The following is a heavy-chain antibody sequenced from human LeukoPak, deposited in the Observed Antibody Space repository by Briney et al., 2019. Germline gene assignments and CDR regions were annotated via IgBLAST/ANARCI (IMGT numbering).Heavy chain of an antibody. CDR2: INPDSGDT. CDR1: GGTFSSYA. J-gene: IGHJ4*02. CDR3: ATVASIRRFYFDF. D-gene: IGHD3-3*01. V-gene: IGHV1-2*02. Sequence: RASVKVSCKASGGTFSSYAISWVRQAPGQGLEWMGWINPDSGDTEYSQRFQGRITLTSDTSVTTAYMELSSLRSDDTAIFYCATVASIRRFYFDFWGQGTLVTVSS.